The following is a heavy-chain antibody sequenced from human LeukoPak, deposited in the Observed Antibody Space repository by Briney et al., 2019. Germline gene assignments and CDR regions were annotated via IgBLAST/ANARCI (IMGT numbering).Heavy chain of an antibody. CDR3: ARATQGYCTNGVCYPFDY. D-gene: IGHD2-8*01. CDR2: ISSSSSYI. Sequence: GGSLRLSCAASGFTFSSYSMNWVRQAPGKGLEWVSSISSSSSYIYYADSVKGRFTISRDNAKNSLYLQMNSLRAEDTAVYYCARATQGYCTNGVCYPFDYWGQGTLVTVSS. V-gene: IGHV3-21*01. J-gene: IGHJ4*02. CDR1: GFTFSSYS.